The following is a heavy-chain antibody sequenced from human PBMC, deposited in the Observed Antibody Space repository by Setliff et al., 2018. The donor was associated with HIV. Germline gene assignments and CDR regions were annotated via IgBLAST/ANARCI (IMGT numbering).Heavy chain of an antibody. CDR2: IYTSGST. Sequence: SETLSLTCTVSGGSISSGSYYWNWIRQPAGKGLEWIGRIYTSGSTNYNPSLKSRVTISVDTSKNHFSLKLTSVTAADTAVYYCARVAAGTYGKGDWFDPWGQGTQVTVSS. J-gene: IGHJ5*02. D-gene: IGHD3-10*01. CDR3: ARVAAGTYGKGDWFDP. V-gene: IGHV4-61*02. CDR1: GGSISSGSYY.